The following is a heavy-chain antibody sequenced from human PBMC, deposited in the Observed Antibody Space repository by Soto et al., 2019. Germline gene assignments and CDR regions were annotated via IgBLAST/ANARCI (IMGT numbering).Heavy chain of an antibody. V-gene: IGHV3-66*01. Sequence: PGGSLRLSCAASGFTVSSNYINWVRQAPGKGLEWVSVIYSSGRTYYADSVKGRFTISRDNSKNTVFLQMNSLRAEDTAVYYCAGGRGYYYHSRSCVDYWGQGTLVTVSS. D-gene: IGHD3-22*01. J-gene: IGHJ4*02. CDR1: GFTVSSNY. CDR3: AGGRGYYYHSRSCVDY. CDR2: IYSSGRT.